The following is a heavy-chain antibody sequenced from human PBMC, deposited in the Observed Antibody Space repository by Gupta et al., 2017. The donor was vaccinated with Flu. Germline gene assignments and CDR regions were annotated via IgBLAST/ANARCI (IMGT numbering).Heavy chain of an antibody. J-gene: IGHJ4*02. CDR1: GFTFTSYT. Sequence: EVQLLESGGGLVQPGGSLRLSCAASGFTFTSYTISWVRQAPGKGLEWVSAISGSGGSTYYADSVKGRFTISRDNSKNTLYLQMNSLRAEDTAVYYCAKDGLESPFDYWGQGTLVTVSS. D-gene: IGHD1-1*01. V-gene: IGHV3-23*01. CDR2: ISGSGGST. CDR3: AKDGLESPFDY.